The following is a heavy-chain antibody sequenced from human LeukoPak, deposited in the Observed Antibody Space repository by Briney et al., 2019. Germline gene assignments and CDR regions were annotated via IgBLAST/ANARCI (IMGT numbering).Heavy chain of an antibody. V-gene: IGHV3-48*02. D-gene: IGHD1-1*01. Sequence: GGSLRLSCAASGFTFSGNSMNWGRQAPGKRLEWVSYISTTGSAIYYADSVKGRFTISRDNAKNSLYLQMNSLRDEDTAVYYCARRTTEFDYWGQGTLVTVSS. CDR1: GFTFSGNS. CDR2: ISTTGSAI. J-gene: IGHJ4*02. CDR3: ARRTTEFDY.